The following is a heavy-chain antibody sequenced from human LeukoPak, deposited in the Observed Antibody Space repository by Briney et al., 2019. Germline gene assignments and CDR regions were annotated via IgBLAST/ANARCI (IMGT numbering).Heavy chain of an antibody. CDR2: INHSGST. J-gene: IGHJ6*04. D-gene: IGHD2-2*01. V-gene: IGHV4-34*01. CDR3: ARGYCSSTSCYAGLYYYYYGMDV. CDR1: GGSFSGYY. Sequence: PSETLSLTCAVYGGSFSGYYWSWIRQPPGKGPEWIGEINHSGSTNYNPSLKSRVTISIDTSKNQFSLKLSSVTAADTAVYYCARGYCSSTSCYAGLYYYYYGMDVWGKGTTVTVSS.